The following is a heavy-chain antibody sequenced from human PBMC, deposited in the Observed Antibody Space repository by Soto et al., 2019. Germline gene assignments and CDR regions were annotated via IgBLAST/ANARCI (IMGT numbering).Heavy chain of an antibody. D-gene: IGHD3-10*01. CDR3: ARTQEYYYGSGSFSYMDV. CDR1: GFTVSSNY. J-gene: IGHJ6*03. CDR2: IYSGGST. Sequence: GGSLRLSCAASGFTVSSNYMSWVRQAPGKGLEWVSVIYSGGSTYYADSVKGRFTISRDNSKNTLYLQMNSLRAEDTAVYYCARTQEYYYGSGSFSYMDVWGKGTTVTVSS. V-gene: IGHV3-66*01.